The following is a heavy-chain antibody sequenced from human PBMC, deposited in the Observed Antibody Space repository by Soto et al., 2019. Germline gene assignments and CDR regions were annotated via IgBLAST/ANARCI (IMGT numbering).Heavy chain of an antibody. J-gene: IGHJ4*02. CDR2: ISAYNGNT. CDR1: GYTFPSYG. D-gene: IGHD6-6*01. CDR3: ARDHESIAARPLDY. V-gene: IGHV1-18*04. Sequence: ASVKVSCKASGYTFPSYGISWVRQAPGQGLEWMGWISAYNGNTNYAQKLQGRVTMTTDTSTSTAYMELRSLRSDDTAVYYCARDHESIAARPLDYWGQGTLVTVSS.